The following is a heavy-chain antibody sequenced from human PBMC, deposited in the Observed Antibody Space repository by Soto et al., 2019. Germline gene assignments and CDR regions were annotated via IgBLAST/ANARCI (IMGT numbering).Heavy chain of an antibody. CDR1: GYTVINYH. V-gene: IGHV1-18*01. Sequence: QVQLVKSGGEVKKPGASVTVSCKASGYTVINYHITWVRQAPGQGLEWMAWINTYNGMTDYAQKFQGRVTMTRDTSTSTAYMELRNLGSDDTAVYCCAKSPRGAMATDWGQGTLVTVSS. D-gene: IGHD5-12*01. J-gene: IGHJ4*02. CDR2: INTYNGMT. CDR3: AKSPRGAMATD.